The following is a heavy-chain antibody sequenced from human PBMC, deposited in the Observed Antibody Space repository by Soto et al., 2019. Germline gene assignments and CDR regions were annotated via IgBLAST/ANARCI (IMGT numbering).Heavy chain of an antibody. V-gene: IGHV4-34*01. J-gene: IGHJ4*02. D-gene: IGHD5-12*01. Sequence: QVQLQQWGAGLLKPSETLSLTCAVYGGSFSGYYWSWIRQPPGKGLEWIGEINHSGSTNYNPSLKRRVTISVDTSKNQFSLNLNSVPAADTAVYYCARGRWLRSAFDYWGQGTLVTVSS. CDR3: ARGRWLRSAFDY. CDR1: GGSFSGYY. CDR2: INHSGST.